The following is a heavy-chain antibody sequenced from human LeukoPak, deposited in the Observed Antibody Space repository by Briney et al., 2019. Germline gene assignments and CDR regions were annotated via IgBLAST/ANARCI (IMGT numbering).Heavy chain of an antibody. CDR2: ISYSGST. Sequence: EPSETLSLTCTVSGGSISSSDYYCGWIRQSPGKGLEWIGRISYSGSTYYNPSLKSRVTISVDTSKNHFSLRLSSVTAADTAVYYCARLTHSYYSDTSGYYPYYYMDVWGKGTTVTVSS. CDR1: GGSISSSDYY. D-gene: IGHD3-22*01. V-gene: IGHV4-39*02. CDR3: ARLTHSYYSDTSGYYPYYYMDV. J-gene: IGHJ6*03.